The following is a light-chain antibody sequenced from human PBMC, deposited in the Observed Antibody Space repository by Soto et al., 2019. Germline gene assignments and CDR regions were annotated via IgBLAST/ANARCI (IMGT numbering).Light chain of an antibody. V-gene: IGKV1-39*01. CDR2: AAS. CDR1: QSVISY. Sequence: DIQMTQSPSSLSASVGDRVTITCRASQSVISYLNWYQQKQGRAPKLLIFAASSLQSGVPSRFSGSGSGTDFTLTISSLQPEDFATYVCLQTYSTPFAFGPGTKVNIK. J-gene: IGKJ3*01. CDR3: LQTYSTPFA.